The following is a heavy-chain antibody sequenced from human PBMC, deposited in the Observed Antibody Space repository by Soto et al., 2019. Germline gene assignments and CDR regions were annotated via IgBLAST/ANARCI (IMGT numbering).Heavy chain of an antibody. CDR2: IFSNDEK. J-gene: IGHJ4*02. CDR1: GFSLSDANMG. CDR3: ARMQSPGRPYGNRGVNCFDY. V-gene: IGHV2-26*01. D-gene: IGHD3-10*01. Sequence: QVTLKASGPVLVKPTETLTPTCTVSGFSLSDANMGVSWIRQPPGKALEWLAHIFSNDEKSYNTPPKSWLSNSRDTSICQVVLTMANMEPADTATFYCARMQSPGRPYGNRGVNCFDYWGQGTLVTVSS.